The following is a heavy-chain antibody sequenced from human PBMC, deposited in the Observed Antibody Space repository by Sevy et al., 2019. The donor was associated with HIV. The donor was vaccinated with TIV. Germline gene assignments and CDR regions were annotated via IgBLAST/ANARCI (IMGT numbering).Heavy chain of an antibody. D-gene: IGHD3-3*01. Sequence: GGSLRLSCAASGFTVSSNYMSWVRQAPGKGLEWVSVIYSGGSTYYADSVKCRFTISRDNSKNTLYLQMNSLRAEDTAVYYCARDRDFWSGYPSYGMDVWGQGTTVTVSS. CDR1: GFTVSSNY. CDR2: IYSGGST. V-gene: IGHV3-53*01. J-gene: IGHJ6*02. CDR3: ARDRDFWSGYPSYGMDV.